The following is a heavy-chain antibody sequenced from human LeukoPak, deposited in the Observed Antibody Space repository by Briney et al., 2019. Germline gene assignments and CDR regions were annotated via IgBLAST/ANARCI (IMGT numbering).Heavy chain of an antibody. V-gene: IGHV3-48*02. CDR1: GFTFSGYS. CDR3: ARDSSSWNVPDY. D-gene: IGHD6-13*01. J-gene: IGHJ4*02. Sequence: PGGSLRLSCAASGFTFSGYSMNWVRQAPGKGLEWVSYISSSCSNIYYADSVRGRFTISRDNAKSSLHMQMNSLRDEDTAVYYCARDSSSWNVPDYGGQGTLVTVSS. CDR2: ISSSCSNI.